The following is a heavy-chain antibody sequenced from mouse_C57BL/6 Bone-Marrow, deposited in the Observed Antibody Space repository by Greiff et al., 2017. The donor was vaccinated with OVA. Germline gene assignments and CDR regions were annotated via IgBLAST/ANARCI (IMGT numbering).Heavy chain of an antibody. D-gene: IGHD1-1*01. J-gene: IGHJ4*01. Sequence: EVKVEESGGGLVQPGGSLKLSCAASGFTFSDYYMYWVRQTPEKRLEWVAYISNGGGSTYYPDTVKGRFTISRDNAKNTLYLQMSRLKSEDTAMYYCARGSSPSYYAMDYWGQGTSVTVSS. V-gene: IGHV5-12*01. CDR2: ISNGGGST. CDR1: GFTFSDYY. CDR3: ARGSSPSYYAMDY.